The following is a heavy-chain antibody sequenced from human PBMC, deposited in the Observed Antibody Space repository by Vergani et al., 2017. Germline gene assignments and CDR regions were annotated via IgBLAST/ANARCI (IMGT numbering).Heavy chain of an antibody. CDR2: IYNSGNG. CDR1: GDSIISRSYY. J-gene: IGHJ2*01. Sequence: QMQLQESGPGLVKASETLSLTCTVSGDSIISRSYYWGWIRKPQGKGLEWIGSIYNSGNGDSSSSLKSRVTISADTSKNQFSLRLTSVTAADTAVYYCASGKYYSDSTSHFRGRYFDVWGRGTLVTVPS. V-gene: IGHV4-39*01. D-gene: IGHD3-16*01. CDR3: ASGKYYSDSTSHFRGRYFDV.